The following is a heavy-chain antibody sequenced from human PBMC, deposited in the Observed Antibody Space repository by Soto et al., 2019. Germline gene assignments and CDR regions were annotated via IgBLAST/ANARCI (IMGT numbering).Heavy chain of an antibody. D-gene: IGHD3-10*01. Sequence: PSETLSLTCTVSGGSISSYYWSWIRQPPGKGLEWIGNIYYTGSTNYNPSLKTRVTISVDTSKNQFSLKLTSVSAADTAVYYCARAGVGPEAYFTMVRGVIRAFDIWGQGTMVTVSS. CDR1: GGSISSYY. J-gene: IGHJ3*02. CDR3: ARAGVGPEAYFTMVRGVIRAFDI. CDR2: IYYTGST. V-gene: IGHV4-59*01.